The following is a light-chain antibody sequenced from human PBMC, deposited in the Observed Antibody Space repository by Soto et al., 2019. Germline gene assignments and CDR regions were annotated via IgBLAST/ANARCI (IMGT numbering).Light chain of an antibody. J-gene: IGKJ1*01. CDR2: APS. CDR1: QNMDHH. CDR3: HLTYSSVSCS. V-gene: IGKV1-39*01. Sequence: DLQLAQSPSFVSASVGDIVTITATASQNMDHHLNWIQHKPGTPPKLLIHAPSNLYTGVPSRFIGRGSGTHVMRTMSSLQPEAFATCYGHLTYSSVSCSFGQGTTVEVK.